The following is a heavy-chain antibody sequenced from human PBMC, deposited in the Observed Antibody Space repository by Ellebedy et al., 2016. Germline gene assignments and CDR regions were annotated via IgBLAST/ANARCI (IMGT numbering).Heavy chain of an antibody. CDR2: IYYSGTT. CDR1: GSSISSSSFH. J-gene: IGHJ4*02. V-gene: IGHV4-39*01. D-gene: IGHD1-26*01. CDR3: ARRLGARPPGD. Sequence: SETLSLTXSVSGSSISSSSFHWGWIRQSPGKGLEWIATIYYSGTTYYNPSLKSRVTIFADTSKNQFSLRLSSVTAADTAVYYCARRLGARPPGDWGQGTLVTVAS.